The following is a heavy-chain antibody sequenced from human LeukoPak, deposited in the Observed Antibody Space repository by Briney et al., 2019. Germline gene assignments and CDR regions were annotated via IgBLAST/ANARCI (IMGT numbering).Heavy chain of an antibody. CDR2: INHSGST. CDR3: ASPYGDRDY. V-gene: IGHV4-34*01. J-gene: IGHJ4*02. D-gene: IGHD4-17*01. CDR1: GGSFSGYY. Sequence: SETLSLTCAVYGGSFSGYYWSWIRQPPGKGLEWIGEINHSGSTNYNPSLKSRVTISVDTSKNQFSLKLSSVTAADTAVYYCASPYGDRDYWGQGTLVTVSS.